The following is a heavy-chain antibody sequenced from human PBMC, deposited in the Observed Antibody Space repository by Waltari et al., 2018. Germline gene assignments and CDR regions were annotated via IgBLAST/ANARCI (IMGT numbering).Heavy chain of an antibody. D-gene: IGHD6-13*01. V-gene: IGHV4-39*07. CDR3: ARDRSWYEVFVY. CDR2: SYHRWTT. Sequence: QLQLQESGPGLVQSSAPLSLTCTVSGGSIGNDLYYWGWIRQSPGRGREWIGSSYHRWTTYYNTSLQSRVTISVDTSKNQFSLKLTSVTSADTAVYYCARDRSWYEVFVYWGQGTLVTVSS. J-gene: IGHJ4*02. CDR1: GGSIGNDLYY.